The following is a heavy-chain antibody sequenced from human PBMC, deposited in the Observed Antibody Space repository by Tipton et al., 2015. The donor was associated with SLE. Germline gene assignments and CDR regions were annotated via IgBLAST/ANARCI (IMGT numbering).Heavy chain of an antibody. CDR1: GFPFSNYW. CDR2: IKQDGTEK. Sequence: SLRLSCAASGFPFSNYWMAWVRQAPGKRLEWVASIKQDGTEKYYVDSVKGRFTISKDNAKNSLYLQINSLRAEDTAVYYCARGIPLPYLAVTGSDYWGQGTLVTVSS. CDR3: ARGIPLPYLAVTGSDY. V-gene: IGHV3-7*01. J-gene: IGHJ4*02. D-gene: IGHD3-9*01.